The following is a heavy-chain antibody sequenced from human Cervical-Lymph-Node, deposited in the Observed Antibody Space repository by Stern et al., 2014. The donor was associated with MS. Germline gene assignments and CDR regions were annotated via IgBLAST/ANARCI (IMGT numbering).Heavy chain of an antibody. D-gene: IGHD3-3*01. V-gene: IGHV1-3*04. CDR2: IHTGSGDR. CDR1: GYTFSTFA. J-gene: IGHJ6*02. CDR3: ARDLERPYRGDYYYGMDV. Sequence: QVQLVQSGAEVKEPGASVKVSCKASGYTFSTFAMHWVRQAPGQRLEWMGWIHTGSGDRKESQKFQDRVTITRDTSATTVYMELSGLRSEDTAVYYCARDLERPYRGDYYYGMDVWGQGTTVTVSS.